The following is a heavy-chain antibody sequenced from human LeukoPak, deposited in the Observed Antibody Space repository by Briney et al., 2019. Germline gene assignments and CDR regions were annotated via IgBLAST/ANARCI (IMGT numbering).Heavy chain of an antibody. J-gene: IGHJ6*03. V-gene: IGHV3-23*01. Sequence: GGSLRLSCAASGFTFSSHGMSWVRQAPGKGLGWVSTITGSGGSTYYADSVKGRFTITGDNSKNTLFLQMNSLRAEDTAVYYCAKGGGVSYYYYMDVWGKGTTVTISS. D-gene: IGHD3-10*01. CDR3: AKGGGVSYYYYMDV. CDR2: ITGSGGST. CDR1: GFTFSSHG.